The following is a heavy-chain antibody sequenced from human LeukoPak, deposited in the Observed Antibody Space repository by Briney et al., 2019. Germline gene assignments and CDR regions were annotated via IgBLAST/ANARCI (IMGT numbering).Heavy chain of an antibody. V-gene: IGHV3-30-3*01. CDR3: AKPNYDSSGYPEYIDY. Sequence: GGSLRLSCAASGFTFSSYAMHWVRQAPGKGLEWVAVISYDGSNKYYADSVKGRFTISRDNSKNTLYLQMNSLRAEDTAVYYCAKPNYDSSGYPEYIDYWGQGTLVTVSS. D-gene: IGHD3-22*01. J-gene: IGHJ4*02. CDR1: GFTFSSYA. CDR2: ISYDGSNK.